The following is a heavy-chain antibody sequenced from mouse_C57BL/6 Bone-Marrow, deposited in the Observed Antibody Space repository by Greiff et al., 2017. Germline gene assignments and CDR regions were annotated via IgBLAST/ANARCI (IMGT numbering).Heavy chain of an antibody. CDR1: GYTFTDYY. Sequence: EVQLQQSGPVLVKPGASVKMSCKASGYTFTDYYMNWVKQSHGKSLEWIGVINPYNGGTSYTQKFKGKATLTVDKSSSTAYMELNSLTSEDSAVYYCARWDYEGYFDYWGQGTTLTVSS. V-gene: IGHV1-19*01. CDR2: INPYNGGT. D-gene: IGHD2-4*01. J-gene: IGHJ2*01. CDR3: ARWDYEGYFDY.